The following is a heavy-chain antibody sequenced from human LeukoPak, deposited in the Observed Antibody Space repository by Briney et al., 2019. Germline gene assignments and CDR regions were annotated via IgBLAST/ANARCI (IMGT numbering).Heavy chain of an antibody. J-gene: IGHJ6*02. Sequence: PSETLSLTCAVYGGSFSGYYWSWIRQPPGKGLEWIGEINHSGSTNYNPSLKSRVTISVDTSKTQLSLKLSSVTAADTAVYYCARGRTRLLWFGELLYSYYYGMDVWGQGTTVTVSS. V-gene: IGHV4-34*01. CDR3: ARGRTRLLWFGELLYSYYYGMDV. CDR2: INHSGST. D-gene: IGHD3-10*01. CDR1: GGSFSGYY.